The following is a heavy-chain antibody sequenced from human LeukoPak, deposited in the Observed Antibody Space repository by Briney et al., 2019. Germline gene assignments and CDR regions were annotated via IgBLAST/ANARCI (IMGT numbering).Heavy chain of an antibody. D-gene: IGHD6-19*01. CDR1: GFTVSSNY. CDR3: AGQWLPQPIDY. J-gene: IGHJ4*02. Sequence: GGSLRLSCAASGFTVSSNYMSWVRQAPGKGPEWVSVIYSGGSTYYADSVKGRFTISRDNSKNTLYLQMNSLRAEDTAVYYCAGQWLPQPIDYWGQGTLVTVSS. CDR2: IYSGGST. V-gene: IGHV3-53*01.